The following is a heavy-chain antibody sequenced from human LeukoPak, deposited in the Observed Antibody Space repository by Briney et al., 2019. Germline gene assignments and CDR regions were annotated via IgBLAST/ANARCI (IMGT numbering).Heavy chain of an antibody. V-gene: IGHV4-39*07. J-gene: IGHJ4*02. Sequence: SETLSLTCTVSGGSISSGSYYWSWIRQPPGKGLEWIGSIYHSGSTYYNPSLKSRVTISVDTSKNQFSLKLSSVTAADTAVYYCAGLGGTKGYWGQGTLVTVSS. CDR2: IYHSGST. D-gene: IGHD2-2*01. CDR1: GGSISSGSYY. CDR3: AGLGGTKGY.